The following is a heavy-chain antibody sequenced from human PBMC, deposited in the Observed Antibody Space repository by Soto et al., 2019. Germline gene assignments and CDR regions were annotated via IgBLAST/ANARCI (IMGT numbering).Heavy chain of an antibody. J-gene: IGHJ4*02. Sequence: EVQLVESGGGLVQPGGSLRLSCAASGFTFSSYWMHWVRQVPGKGPVWVSRINSDGSTINYADSVKGRFTISRDNAENTLYLQMNSLRAEDTAVYYCARDEGRQQLLRAFDSWRQGTLVTVSS. D-gene: IGHD1-1*01. CDR3: ARDEGRQQLLRAFDS. V-gene: IGHV3-74*01. CDR2: INSDGSTI. CDR1: GFTFSSYW.